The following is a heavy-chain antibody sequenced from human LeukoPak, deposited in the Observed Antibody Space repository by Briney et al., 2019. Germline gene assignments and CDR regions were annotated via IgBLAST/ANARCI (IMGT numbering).Heavy chain of an antibody. CDR3: AKGRSGDPDSGFDY. D-gene: IGHD4-17*01. V-gene: IGHV3-20*04. J-gene: IGHJ4*02. CDR1: GFTFDDYG. Sequence: GGSLRLSCAPSGFTFDDYGTSWVREAPGKELEWVSGINWNGGSTGYADSVKGRFTISRDNAKNSLYLQMNSLRAEDMALYYCAKGRSGDPDSGFDYWGQGTLVTVSS. CDR2: INWNGGST.